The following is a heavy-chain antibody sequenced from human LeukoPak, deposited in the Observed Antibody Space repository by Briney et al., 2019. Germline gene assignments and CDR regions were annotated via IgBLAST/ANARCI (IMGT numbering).Heavy chain of an antibody. D-gene: IGHD6-13*01. Sequence: SVKVSCKASGGTFSSYAISWVRQAPGQGLEWMGGIIPIFGTANYAQKVQGRVTITADESTSTAYMELSSLRSEDTAVYYCAGRFGSSLSWFDPWGQGTLVTVSS. J-gene: IGHJ5*02. CDR1: GGTFSSYA. V-gene: IGHV1-69*13. CDR3: AGRFGSSLSWFDP. CDR2: IIPIFGTA.